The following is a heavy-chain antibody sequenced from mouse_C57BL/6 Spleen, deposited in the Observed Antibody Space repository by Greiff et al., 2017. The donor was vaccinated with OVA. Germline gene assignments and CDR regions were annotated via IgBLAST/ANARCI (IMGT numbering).Heavy chain of an antibody. Sequence: VQLQQPGAELVKPGASVKLSCKASGYTFTSYWMQWVKQRPGQGLEWIGEIDPSDSYTNYNQKFKGNATLTVDTSSSTAYMHLSSLTSEDSAVYYCARCGDYGSSYEYYFDYWGQGTTLTVSS. V-gene: IGHV1-50*01. CDR1: GYTFTSYW. D-gene: IGHD1-1*01. CDR2: IDPSDSYT. J-gene: IGHJ2*01. CDR3: ARCGDYGSSYEYYFDY.